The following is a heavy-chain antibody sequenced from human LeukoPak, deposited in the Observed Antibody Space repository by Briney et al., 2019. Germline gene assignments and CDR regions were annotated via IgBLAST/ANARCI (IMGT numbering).Heavy chain of an antibody. V-gene: IGHV4-4*07. D-gene: IGHD4/OR15-4a*01. CDR3: ARDPANPTRFSYYFDS. CDR1: GASISNYY. J-gene: IGHJ4*02. Sequence: SETLSLTCTVSGASISNYYWSWLRQPAGKGLEWLGRIYASDSTNYNPSLKSRVTMSVDTSKNQFSLRLNSVTAADTAVYYCARDPANPTRFSYYFDSSGQGTLVTVSS. CDR2: IYASDST.